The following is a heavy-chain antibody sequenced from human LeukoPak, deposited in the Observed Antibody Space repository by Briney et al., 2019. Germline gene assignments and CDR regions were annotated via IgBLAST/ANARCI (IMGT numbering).Heavy chain of an antibody. J-gene: IGHJ4*02. V-gene: IGHV3-23*01. CDR2: ISGSGGST. CDR3: AKYPVGHYDSSGYLIDY. Sequence: PGGSLRLSCAASGFTFSSYAMSWVRQAPGKGLEWVSAISGSGGSTYYADSVKGRFTISRDNSKNTLYLQMNSLRAEDTAVYYCAKYPVGHYDSSGYLIDYWGQGTLVTVSS. CDR1: GFTFSSYA. D-gene: IGHD3-22*01.